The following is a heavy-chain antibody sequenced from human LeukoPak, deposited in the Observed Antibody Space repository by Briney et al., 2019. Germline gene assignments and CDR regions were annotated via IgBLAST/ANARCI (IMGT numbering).Heavy chain of an antibody. Sequence: SETLSLTCTVSGGSISSSSYYWGWIRQPPWKGLEWIGSIYYSGSTYYNPSLKSRVTISVGTSKNQFSLKLSSVTAADTAVYYCARGLIVGATPPPFDYWGQGTLVTVSS. J-gene: IGHJ4*02. CDR3: ARGLIVGATPPPFDY. D-gene: IGHD1-26*01. CDR2: IYYSGST. CDR1: GGSISSSSYY. V-gene: IGHV4-39*07.